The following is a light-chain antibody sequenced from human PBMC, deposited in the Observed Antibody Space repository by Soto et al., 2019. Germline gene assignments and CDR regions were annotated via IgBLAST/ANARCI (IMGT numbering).Light chain of an antibody. CDR1: QGISTY. Sequence: IQLTQSPSSLSASVGDRVTITCRASQGISTYLAWYQQKPGKAPKLLIYAASTLQGGVPSRFSGSGSGTDFTLTISSLHPEDFATYYCQQINSYPPPFGGGTKVDIK. J-gene: IGKJ4*01. CDR2: AAS. CDR3: QQINSYPPP. V-gene: IGKV1-9*01.